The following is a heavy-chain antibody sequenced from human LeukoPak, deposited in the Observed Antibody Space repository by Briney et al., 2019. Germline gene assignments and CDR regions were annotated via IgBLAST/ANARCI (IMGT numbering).Heavy chain of an antibody. J-gene: IGHJ5*02. CDR3: ARATASNWFDP. CDR2: IKEDGSEK. CDR1: GFTYSAYW. Sequence: GGSQRLSCAASGFTYSAYWMSWVRQAPGKGLEWVANIKEDGSEKYYVDSVKGRFTISRDNAKNSLYLQMNSLRAEDTAVYYCARATASNWFDPWGQGTLVTVSS. V-gene: IGHV3-7*01. D-gene: IGHD2-21*01.